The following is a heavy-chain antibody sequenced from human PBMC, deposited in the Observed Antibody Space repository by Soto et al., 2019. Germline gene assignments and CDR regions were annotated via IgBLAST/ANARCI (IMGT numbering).Heavy chain of an antibody. D-gene: IGHD1-26*01. Sequence: PSETLSLTCTVSGGSISSYYWSWIRQPPGKGLEWIGYIYYSGSTNYNPSLKRRVTISVDTSKNKFSLTLSSVTAADTAVYFCARDSENGCKGGDNWFDPWGQGSLVTVSS. V-gene: IGHV4-59*01. J-gene: IGHJ5*02. CDR3: ARDSENGCKGGDNWFDP. CDR2: IYYSGST. CDR1: GGSISSYY.